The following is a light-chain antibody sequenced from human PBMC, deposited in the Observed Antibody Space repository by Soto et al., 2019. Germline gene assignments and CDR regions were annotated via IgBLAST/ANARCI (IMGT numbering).Light chain of an antibody. CDR3: QQYNNWPQT. J-gene: IGKJ1*01. CDR1: HSVGST. CDR2: DTS. V-gene: IGKV3-15*01. Sequence: TVMTQSPATLSVSPWESATLSCRASHSVGSTLAWYQQKPGQAPRLLMYDTSTRATGMPGRFSGSGSGTEFTLTISSLQSEDFAVYYCQQYNNWPQTFGQGTKVDIK.